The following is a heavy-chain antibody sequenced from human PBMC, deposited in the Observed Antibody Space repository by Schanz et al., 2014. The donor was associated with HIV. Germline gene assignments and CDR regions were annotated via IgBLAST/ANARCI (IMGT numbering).Heavy chain of an antibody. CDR2: ISYDGSNK. CDR1: GFTFSTYG. Sequence: QVQLVESGGGVVQPGRSLRLSCAASGFTFSTYGMHWVRQGPGKGLEWVAVISYDGSNKYYADSVKGRFTISRDNSKNTLYLQMNSLRAEDTAVYYCAKVHTYYYYDSSGYYGYFDYWGQGTLVTVSS. V-gene: IGHV3-30*18. D-gene: IGHD3-22*01. CDR3: AKVHTYYYYDSSGYYGYFDY. J-gene: IGHJ4*02.